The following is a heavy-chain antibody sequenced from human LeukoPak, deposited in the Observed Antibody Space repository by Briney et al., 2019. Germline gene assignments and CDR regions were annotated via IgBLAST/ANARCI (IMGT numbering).Heavy chain of an antibody. D-gene: IGHD4-17*01. CDR1: GFTFSSYN. CDR2: ISSSSSTI. J-gene: IGHJ4*02. V-gene: IGHV3-48*02. Sequence: GGSLRLSCAASGFTFSSYNMNWVRQAPGKGLEWVSYISSSSSTIYYADSVKGRFTISRDNAKNSLYLQMSILRDEDTAVYYCARDGGDYAFDYWGQGTLVTVSS. CDR3: ARDGGDYAFDY.